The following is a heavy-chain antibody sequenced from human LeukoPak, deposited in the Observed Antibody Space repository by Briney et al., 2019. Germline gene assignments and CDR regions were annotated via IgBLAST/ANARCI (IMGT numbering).Heavy chain of an antibody. D-gene: IGHD3-10*01. CDR2: IWYDGSNK. J-gene: IGHJ4*02. V-gene: IGHV3-33*06. Sequence: GGSLRLSCAASGFTFSSYGMHWVRQAPGKGLEWVAVIWYDGSNKYYADSVKGRFTISRDNSKNTLYLQMNSLRAEDTAVYYCAKKWNYYGSGSYLDYWGQGTLVTVSS. CDR3: AKKWNYYGSGSYLDY. CDR1: GFTFSSYG.